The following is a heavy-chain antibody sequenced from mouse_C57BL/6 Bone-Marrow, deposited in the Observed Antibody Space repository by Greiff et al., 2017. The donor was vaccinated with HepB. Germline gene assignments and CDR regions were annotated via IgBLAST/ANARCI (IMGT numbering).Heavy chain of an antibody. CDR1: GYTFTDYY. Sequence: EVQLQQSGPELVKPGASVKISCKASGYTFTDYYMNWVKQSHGKSLEWIGDINPNNGGTSYNQKFKGKATLTVDKSSSTAYMELRSLTSEDSAVYYCARLEEYYAMDYWGQGTSVTVSS. V-gene: IGHV1-26*01. CDR2: INPNNGGT. CDR3: ARLEEYYAMDY. J-gene: IGHJ4*01.